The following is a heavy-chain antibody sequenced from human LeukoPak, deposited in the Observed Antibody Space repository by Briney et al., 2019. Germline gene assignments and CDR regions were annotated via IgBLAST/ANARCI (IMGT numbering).Heavy chain of an antibody. Sequence: SGTLSLPCAVSGDSISSGHWWDWVCQPPGKGLEWLGGTYHAGITNYNPSLKSRVTISVDKSMNQFSLRLTSVTAADTAVYYCARDRGGGSQIFDYWGQGTLVTVSS. CDR2: TYHAGIT. CDR3: ARDRGGGSQIFDY. D-gene: IGHD1-26*01. CDR1: GDSISSGHW. J-gene: IGHJ4*02. V-gene: IGHV4-4*02.